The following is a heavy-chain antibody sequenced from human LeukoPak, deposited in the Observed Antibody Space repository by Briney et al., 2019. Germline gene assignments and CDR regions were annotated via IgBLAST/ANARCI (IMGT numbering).Heavy chain of an antibody. Sequence: GGSLRLSCVASGFTFSSYNINWVRQAPGEGLEWVSSISSGGDYIYYADSVKGRFTISRDNAKNSLYLQMNSLRAEDTAAYYCARNLKNYYDSNGYFDYWGQGTLVTVSS. CDR1: GFTFSSYN. J-gene: IGHJ4*02. D-gene: IGHD3-22*01. V-gene: IGHV3-21*01. CDR2: ISSGGDYI. CDR3: ARNLKNYYDSNGYFDY.